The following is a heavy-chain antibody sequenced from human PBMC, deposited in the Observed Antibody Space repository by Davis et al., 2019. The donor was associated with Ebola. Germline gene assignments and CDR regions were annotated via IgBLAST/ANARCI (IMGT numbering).Heavy chain of an antibody. CDR3: ASEAVWRFDP. CDR1: GFSFRSHW. CDR2: IRQDGSEK. J-gene: IGHJ5*02. Sequence: GESLKISCAASGFSFRSHWMSWVRQAPGQGLEWVANIRQDGSEKHYVDSVKGRFTISRDNAKNSLYLQMNSLRAEDTAVYYCASEAVWRFDPWGQGTLVTVSS. V-gene: IGHV3-7*03. D-gene: IGHD3-16*01.